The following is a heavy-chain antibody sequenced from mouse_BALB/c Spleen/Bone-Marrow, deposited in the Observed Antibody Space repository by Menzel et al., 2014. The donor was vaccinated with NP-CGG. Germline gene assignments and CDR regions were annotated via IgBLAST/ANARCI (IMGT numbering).Heavy chain of an antibody. D-gene: IGHD1-2*01. CDR1: GYTFTEYT. CDR3: ARRGGYDY. V-gene: IGHV1-22*01. Sequence: EVKLMESGPELVKPEPSVKISCKTSGYTFTEYTMHWVKQSHGKSLEWIGSINPNNGGTSYNQKFKGKATLTVDKSSSTAYMELRSLTSEDSAVYYCARRGGYDYWGQGTTLTVSS. CDR2: INPNNGGT. J-gene: IGHJ2*01.